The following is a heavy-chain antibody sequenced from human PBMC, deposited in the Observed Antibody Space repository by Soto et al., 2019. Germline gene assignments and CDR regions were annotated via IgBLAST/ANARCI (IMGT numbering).Heavy chain of an antibody. CDR2: ISGSGGST. CDR3: ATSGEYYDFWSGYHISLNFDY. J-gene: IGHJ4*02. Sequence: GSLRLSCAASGFTFSSYAMSWVRQAPGKGLEWVSAISGSGGSTYYADSVKGRFTISRDNSKNTLYLQRNSLRAEDTSVYYCATSGEYYDFWSGYHISLNFDYWGQGTLVTVSS. V-gene: IGHV3-23*01. CDR1: GFTFSSYA. D-gene: IGHD3-3*01.